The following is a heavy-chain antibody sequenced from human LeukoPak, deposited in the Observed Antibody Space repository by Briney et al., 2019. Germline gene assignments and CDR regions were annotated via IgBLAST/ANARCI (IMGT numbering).Heavy chain of an antibody. CDR3: AREVPPDTARKYYFDY. D-gene: IGHD5-18*01. Sequence: ASVKVSCKASGGTFSSYAISWVRQAPGQGLEWMGGIIPIFGTANYAQKFQGRVTITADKSTSTAYMELSSLRSEDTAVYYCAREVPPDTARKYYFDYWGQGTLVTVSS. J-gene: IGHJ4*02. V-gene: IGHV1-69*06. CDR2: IIPIFGTA. CDR1: GGTFSSYA.